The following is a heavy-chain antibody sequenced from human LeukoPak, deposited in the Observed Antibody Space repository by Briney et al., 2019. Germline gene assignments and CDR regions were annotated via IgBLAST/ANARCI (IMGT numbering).Heavy chain of an antibody. CDR3: ARGLLNDHYDSRRSFDY. CDR1: GFTFDDYA. CDR2: ICLNSNSK. V-gene: IGHV3-9*01. D-gene: IGHD3-22*01. J-gene: IGHJ4*02. Sequence: GRSLRLSCAASGFTFDDYAMHWVRQAPGKGLEWVAGICLNSNSKAYAESVKGRFTISRDNAKNSLYLQMNSLRAEDTAVYYCARGLLNDHYDSRRSFDYWGERTLVTVSS.